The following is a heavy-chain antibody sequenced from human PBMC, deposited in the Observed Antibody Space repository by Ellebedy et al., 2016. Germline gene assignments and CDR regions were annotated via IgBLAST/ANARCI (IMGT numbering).Heavy chain of an antibody. CDR3: AKLGQLPSHHPHPHV. D-gene: IGHD2-2*01. Sequence: GGSLRLSXAASGFTFSSYGMHWVRQAPGKGLEWVAVISYDGSNKYYADSVKGRFTISRDNSKNTLYLQMNSLRAEDTAVYYCAKLGQLPSHHPHPHVWGQGTLVTVSS. CDR2: ISYDGSNK. J-gene: IGHJ4*02. CDR1: GFTFSSYG. V-gene: IGHV3-30*18.